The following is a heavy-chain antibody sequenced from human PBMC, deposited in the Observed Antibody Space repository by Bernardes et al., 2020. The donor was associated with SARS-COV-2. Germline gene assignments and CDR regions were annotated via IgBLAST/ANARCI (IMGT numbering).Heavy chain of an antibody. J-gene: IGHJ4*02. Sequence: SETLSLTCAVYGGSFRGYYWSWIRQSPGKGLEWIGEINHSGSTNYNPSLKSRVTISLDTSKNQFSLKLSSVTAADTAVYYCARYFYESRGYPPRYFDYWGQGTQVTVSS. V-gene: IGHV4-34*01. CDR2: INHSGST. CDR1: GGSFRGYY. CDR3: ARYFYESRGYPPRYFDY. D-gene: IGHD3-22*01.